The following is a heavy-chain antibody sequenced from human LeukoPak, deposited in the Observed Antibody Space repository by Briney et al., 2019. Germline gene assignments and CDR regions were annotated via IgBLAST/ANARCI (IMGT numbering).Heavy chain of an antibody. CDR3: VRVGIGELFPQVQDYSYYYGMDV. V-gene: IGHV1-69*13. D-gene: IGHD3-10*01. Sequence: SVKVSCKASGDTFKKYGVSWVRQAPGQGLEWMGGIIPVSGKKKFAQRFLGRVTFTADESTNTAHLHLSSLRSEDSAVYYCVRVGIGELFPQVQDYSYYYGMDVWGQGTAVTVSS. CDR2: IIPVSGKK. J-gene: IGHJ6*02. CDR1: GDTFKKYG.